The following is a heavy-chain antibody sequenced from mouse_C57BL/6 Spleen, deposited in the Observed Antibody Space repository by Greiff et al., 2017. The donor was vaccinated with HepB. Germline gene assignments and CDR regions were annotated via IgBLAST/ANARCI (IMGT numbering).Heavy chain of an antibody. V-gene: IGHV1-69*01. CDR2: IDPSDSYT. CDR1: GYTFTSYW. CDR3: ARTSYDYLFDY. J-gene: IGHJ2*01. Sequence: QVQLKQPGAELVMPGASVKLSCKASGYTFTSYWMHWVKQRPGQGLEWIGEIDPSDSYTNYNQKFKGKSTLTVDKSSSTAYMQLSSLTSEDSAVYYCARTSYDYLFDYWGQGTTLTVSS. D-gene: IGHD2-4*01.